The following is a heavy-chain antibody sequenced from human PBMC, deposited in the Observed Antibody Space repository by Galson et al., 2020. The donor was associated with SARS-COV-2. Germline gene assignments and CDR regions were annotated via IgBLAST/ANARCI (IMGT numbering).Heavy chain of an antibody. CDR1: GFTFGSYS. V-gene: IGHV3-21*01. CDR2: ISFNSDYI. CDR3: TRPLNGYDYADL. Sequence: GESLKISCAASGFTFGSYSMNWVRQAPGKGLEWVSSISFNSDYIHSADSVRGRFTISRDNAKNSLYLQMNSLRAEDTAIYYCTRPLNGYDYADLWGQGTLVTVSS. D-gene: IGHD5-12*01. J-gene: IGHJ5*02.